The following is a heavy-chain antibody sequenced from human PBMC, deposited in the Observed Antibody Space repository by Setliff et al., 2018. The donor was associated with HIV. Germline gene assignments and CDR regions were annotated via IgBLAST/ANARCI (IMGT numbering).Heavy chain of an antibody. J-gene: IGHJ4*02. D-gene: IGHD2-15*01. CDR2: IYCSGST. V-gene: IGHV4-39*01. Sequence: SETLSLTCSVSGGSISSSTYYWGWIRQPPGQGLEWIGSIYCSGSTYYNPSLKRRVTISVDTCNNQFSLKLSPVTAADTAVYYCARSVPRYCSGGSCYPPLFDYWGQGKLVT. CDR1: GGSISSSTYY. CDR3: ARSVPRYCSGGSCYPPLFDY.